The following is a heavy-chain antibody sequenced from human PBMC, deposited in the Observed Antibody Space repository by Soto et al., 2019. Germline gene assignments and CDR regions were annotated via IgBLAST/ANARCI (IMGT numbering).Heavy chain of an antibody. CDR3: ARARTPPIACSSTSCSSYYFDY. D-gene: IGHD2-2*01. Sequence: GGSLRLSCAPSGFTFRSYAMHWVRQAPGKGLEWVAVRSYDGSNEYYADSVKGRFTISRDNSKNTLYRQMNSLRAEDTAVYYYARARTPPIACSSTSCSSYYFDYWGQGTLVTVSS. V-gene: IGHV3-30-3*01. CDR1: GFTFRSYA. J-gene: IGHJ4*02. CDR2: RSYDGSNE.